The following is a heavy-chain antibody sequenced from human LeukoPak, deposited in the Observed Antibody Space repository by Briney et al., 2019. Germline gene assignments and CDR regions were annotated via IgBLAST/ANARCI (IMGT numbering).Heavy chain of an antibody. V-gene: IGHV4-59*01. D-gene: IGHD3-22*01. CDR1: GGSISSYY. J-gene: IGHJ4*02. CDR3: AGTYYYDSSGYYYPGGY. Sequence: SETLSLTCTVSGGSISSYYWSWIRQPPGKGLEWIGYIYYSGSTDYNPSLKSRVTISVDTSKNQFSLKLSSVTAADTAVYYCAGTYYYDSSGYYYPGGYWGQGTLVTVSS. CDR2: IYYSGST.